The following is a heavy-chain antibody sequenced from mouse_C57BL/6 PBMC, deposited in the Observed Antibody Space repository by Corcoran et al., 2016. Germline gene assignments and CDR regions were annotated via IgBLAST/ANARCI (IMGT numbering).Heavy chain of an antibody. CDR2: IYPGDGDT. V-gene: IGHV1-80*01. CDR1: GYAFSSYW. D-gene: IGHD1-1*01. J-gene: IGHJ4*01. Sequence: QVQLQQSGAELVKPGASVKISCKASGYAFSSYWMNWVKQRPGKGLEWIGQIYPGDGDTNYNGKFKGKATLTADKSSSTAYMQLSSLTSEDSAVYFCAREVEVRNYGSSYDYAMDYWGQGTSVTVSS. CDR3: AREVEVRNYGSSYDYAMDY.